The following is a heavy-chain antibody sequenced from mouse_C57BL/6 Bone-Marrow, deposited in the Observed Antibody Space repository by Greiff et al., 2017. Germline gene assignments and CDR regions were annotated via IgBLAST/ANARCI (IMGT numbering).Heavy chain of an antibody. D-gene: IGHD1-1*01. Sequence: VKLMASGAELVKPGASVQISCKASGYTFTDSYINWVKQRPGQGLEWIGKIGPGSGSTYYNEKFKGKATLTAATSYSTAYMQLSSLTAEYSAVYFCARRNYSSSYHYFDYWGKGNTHTVSS. J-gene: IGHJ2*01. CDR2: IGPGSGST. V-gene: IGHV1-77*01. CDR3: ARRNYSSSYHYFDY. CDR1: GYTFTDSY.